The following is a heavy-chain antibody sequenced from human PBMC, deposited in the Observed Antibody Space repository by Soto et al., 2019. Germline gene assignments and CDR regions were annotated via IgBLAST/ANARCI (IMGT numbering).Heavy chain of an antibody. V-gene: IGHV1-2*02. Sequence: ASVKVSCKASGYTFINYYMHCVRQAPGQGFEWMGRISPKSVGTDYAQKFHGRVSLTGDTSLKTAYMELSSLMSEDTAVYYCARPPGYISDWYYFDVWGQGTQVTVSS. CDR3: ARPPGYISDWYYFDV. J-gene: IGHJ4*02. CDR2: ISPKSVGT. D-gene: IGHD3-9*01. CDR1: GYTFINYY.